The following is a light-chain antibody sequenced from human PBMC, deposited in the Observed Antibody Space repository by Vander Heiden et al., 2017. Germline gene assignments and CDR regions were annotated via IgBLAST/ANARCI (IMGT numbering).Light chain of an antibody. J-gene: IGLJ2*01. Sequence: QSVLPHPPSSSATVGQRVPISCSGSISNIGVNLVYWYQQFPGTAPKLLIYSDNQRPSGVPDRFSGSKSGPSASLAISGLRSEDEADYYCATWDNSLSGRGIFGGGTKLTVV. CDR3: ATWDNSLSGRGI. CDR1: ISNIGVNL. CDR2: SDN. V-gene: IGLV1-47*02.